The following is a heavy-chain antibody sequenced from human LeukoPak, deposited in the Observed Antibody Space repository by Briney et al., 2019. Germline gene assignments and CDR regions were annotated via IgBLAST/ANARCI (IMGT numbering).Heavy chain of an antibody. CDR2: ISNSGNTI. CDR1: GFTFSDWF. J-gene: IGHJ6*02. Sequence: GGSLRLSCAASGFTFSDWFVSWIRXXXXXXLEWVSYISNSGNTIYYADSVKGRFTISRDNVKKTVNLQMNSLRAEDTAMYYCARGHFGLDVWGQGTTVTVSS. V-gene: IGHV3-11*01. CDR3: ARGHFGLDV.